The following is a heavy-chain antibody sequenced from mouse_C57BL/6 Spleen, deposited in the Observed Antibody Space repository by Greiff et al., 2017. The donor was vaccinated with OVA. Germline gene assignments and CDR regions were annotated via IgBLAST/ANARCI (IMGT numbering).Heavy chain of an antibody. CDR2: INPSSGYT. D-gene: IGHD1-1*01. CDR3: ADYYYGSSYEGYFDY. CDR1: GYTFTSYW. Sequence: VQLQQPGAELVRPGSSVKLSCKASGYTFTSYWMHWVKQRPGQGLEWIGYINPSSGYTKYNQKFKDKATLTADKSSSTAYMQLSSLTYEDSAVYYCADYYYGSSYEGYFDYWGQGTTLTVSS. J-gene: IGHJ2*01. V-gene: IGHV1-7*01.